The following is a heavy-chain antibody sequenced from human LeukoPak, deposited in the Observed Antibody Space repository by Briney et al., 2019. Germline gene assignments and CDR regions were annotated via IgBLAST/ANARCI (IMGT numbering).Heavy chain of an antibody. V-gene: IGHV3-23*01. Sequence: GGSLRLSCAASGFTFSSYAMSWVRQAPGKGLEWVSAISGSGGGAYYADSVKGRFTISRDNSKNTLYLQMNSLRAEDTAVYYCATAPPFTIFGVVYYFDYWGQGTLVTVSS. CDR3: ATAPPFTIFGVVYYFDY. CDR2: ISGSGGGA. J-gene: IGHJ4*02. CDR1: GFTFSSYA. D-gene: IGHD3-3*01.